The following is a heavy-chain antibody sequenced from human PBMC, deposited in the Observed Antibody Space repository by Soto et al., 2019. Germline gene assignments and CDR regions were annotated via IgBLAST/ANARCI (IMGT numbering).Heavy chain of an antibody. CDR3: ARALGDSSGSLPTNFDY. D-gene: IGHD3-22*01. CDR1: GGSISSGGYS. J-gene: IGHJ4*02. V-gene: IGHV4-30-2*01. Sequence: SETLSLTCAVSGGSISSGGYSWSWIRQPPGKGLEWIGYIYHSGSTYYNPSLKSRVTISVDRSKNQFSLKLSSVTAADTAVYYCARALGDSSGSLPTNFDYWGQGTLVTVSS. CDR2: IYHSGST.